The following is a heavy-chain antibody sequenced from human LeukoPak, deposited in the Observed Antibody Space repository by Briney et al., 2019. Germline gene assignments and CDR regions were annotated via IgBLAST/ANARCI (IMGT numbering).Heavy chain of an antibody. J-gene: IGHJ4*02. CDR1: GFSLSSYW. D-gene: IGHD2-2*01. V-gene: IGHV3-74*01. CDR3: ARDQTQLRPTTVDH. CDR2: TSFDGSDT. Sequence: RGSMTLSCVASGFSLSSYWMDWVRQDPGKGMVWVARTSFDGSDTKYGDSVKARFTISRDNGKNTLYLQMHSLGAEHKAVYYCARDQTQLRPTTVDHGGQGTQLPVSS.